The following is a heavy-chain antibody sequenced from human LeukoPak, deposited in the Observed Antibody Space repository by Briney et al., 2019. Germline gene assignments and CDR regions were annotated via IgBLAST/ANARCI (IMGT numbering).Heavy chain of an antibody. D-gene: IGHD5-18*01. V-gene: IGHV4-59*01. CDR2: IYYSGST. CDR1: GGSLSSYY. J-gene: IGHJ4*02. Sequence: SETLSLTCTVSGGSLSSYYWSWIRQPPGKGLEWIGYIYYSGSTNYNPSLKSRVTISVDTSKNQFSLKLSSVTAADTAVYYCARAKEYSYDYFDYWGQGTLVTVSS. CDR3: ARAKEYSYDYFDY.